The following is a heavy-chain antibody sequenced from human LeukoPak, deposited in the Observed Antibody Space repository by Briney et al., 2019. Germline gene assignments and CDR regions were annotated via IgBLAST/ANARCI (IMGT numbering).Heavy chain of an antibody. J-gene: IGHJ6*02. CDR1: GFTFSSYG. V-gene: IGHV3-33*01. Sequence: GGSLGLSCAASGFTFSSYGMHWVRQAPGKGLEWVAVIWYDGSNRYYADSVKGRFTISRDNSKNTLYLQMNSLRAEDTAVYYCARVGGYDYPYYYYYAMDVWGQGTTVTVSS. CDR3: ARVGGYDYPYYYYYAMDV. CDR2: IWYDGSNR. D-gene: IGHD5-12*01.